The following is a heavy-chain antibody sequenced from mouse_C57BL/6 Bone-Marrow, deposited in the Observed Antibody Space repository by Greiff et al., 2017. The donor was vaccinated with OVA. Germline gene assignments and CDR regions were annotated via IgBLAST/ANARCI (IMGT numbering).Heavy chain of an antibody. CDR2: IDPEDGDT. D-gene: IGHD2-3*01. J-gene: IGHJ2*01. V-gene: IGHV14-1*01. CDR3: TTMGWLLRRGY. CDR1: GFNIKDYY. Sequence: EVQLQQSGAELVRPGASVKLSCTASGFNIKDYYMHWVKQRPEQGLEWIGRIDPEDGDTEYAPKFQGKATMTADPSSNTAYLQLSSLTSEDTAVYYCTTMGWLLRRGYWGQGTTLTVSS.